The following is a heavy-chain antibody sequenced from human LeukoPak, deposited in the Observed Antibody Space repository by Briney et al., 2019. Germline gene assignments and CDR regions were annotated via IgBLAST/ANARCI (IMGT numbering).Heavy chain of an antibody. J-gene: IGHJ5*02. CDR3: ARVAAVAGTGNWFDP. D-gene: IGHD6-19*01. Sequence: SETLSLTCTVSGGSISSGCYCWSWIRQPAGKGLEWIGRIYTSGSTNYNPSLQSRVTISVDTSKNQFSLKLSSVTAADTAVYYCARVAAVAGTGNWFDPWGQGTLVTVSS. CDR2: IYTSGST. CDR1: GGSISSGCYC. V-gene: IGHV4-61*02.